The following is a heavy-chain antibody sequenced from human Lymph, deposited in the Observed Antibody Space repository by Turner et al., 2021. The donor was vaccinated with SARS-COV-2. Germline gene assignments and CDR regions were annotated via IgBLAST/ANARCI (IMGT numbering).Heavy chain of an antibody. Sequence: QVQLVQSGAEVKKPGASVKVSCKVSGYTLPELSRHWVRQNPGKGLEGMGGFDPEDGETIYAQNFQGRVTMTEDTSTDTAYMDLSSLRSEDTAVYYCATAPAAVVTGWFDPWGQGTLVTVSS. CDR2: FDPEDGET. CDR3: ATAPAAVVTGWFDP. V-gene: IGHV1-24*01. J-gene: IGHJ5*02. CDR1: GYTLPELS. D-gene: IGHD2-15*01.